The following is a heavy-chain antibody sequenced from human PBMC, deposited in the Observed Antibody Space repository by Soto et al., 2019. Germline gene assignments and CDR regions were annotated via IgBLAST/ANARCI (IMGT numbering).Heavy chain of an antibody. CDR2: IYHSGST. CDR3: ARVGPYCGGDCYSPPP. V-gene: IGHV4-38-2*02. D-gene: IGHD2-21*02. CDR1: GYSIRNGYY. J-gene: IGHJ5*02. Sequence: SETLSLTCSVSGYSIRNGYYWGWVRQPPGKGLEWIGTIYHSGSTYYNPSLKSRVTISVDASENHFSLKLSSVTAADTAVYYCARVGPYCGGDCYSPPPWGQGTLVTVSS.